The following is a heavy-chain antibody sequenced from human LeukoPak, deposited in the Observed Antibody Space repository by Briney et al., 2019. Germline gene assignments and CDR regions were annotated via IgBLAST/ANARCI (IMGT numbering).Heavy chain of an antibody. CDR1: GYTFTSYD. CDR3: AELWPSSGWGDSYYYYMDV. CDR2: MNPNSGNT. J-gene: IGHJ6*03. D-gene: IGHD6-19*01. V-gene: IGHV1-8*01. Sequence: GASVKVSCKASGYTFTSYDINWVRQATGQGLEWMGWMNPNSGNTGYAQKFQGRVTMTRNTSISTAYMELNSLRAEDTAVYYCAELWPSSGWGDSYYYYMDVWGKGTTVTISS.